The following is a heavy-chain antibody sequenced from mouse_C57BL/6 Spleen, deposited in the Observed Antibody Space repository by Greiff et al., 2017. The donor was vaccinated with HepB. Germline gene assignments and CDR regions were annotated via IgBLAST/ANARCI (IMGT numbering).Heavy chain of an antibody. CDR3: ARFYYGISYDYAMDY. CDR1: GYTFTSYW. V-gene: IGHV1-69*01. CDR2: IDPSDSYT. Sequence: QVQLQQPGAELVMPGASVKLSCKASGYTFTSYWMHWVKQRPGQGLEWIGEIDPSDSYTNYNQKFKGKSTLTVDKSSSTAYMQLSSLTSEDSAVYYCARFYYGISYDYAMDYWGQGTSVTVSS. D-gene: IGHD1-1*01. J-gene: IGHJ4*01.